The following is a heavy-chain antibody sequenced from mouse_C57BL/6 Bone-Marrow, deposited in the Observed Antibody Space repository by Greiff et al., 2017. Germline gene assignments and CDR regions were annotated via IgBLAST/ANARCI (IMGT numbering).Heavy chain of an antibody. CDR2: IYPGSGST. CDR3: ARKGQRGPGPFAY. CDR1: GYTFTSYW. J-gene: IGHJ3*01. D-gene: IGHD3-3*01. V-gene: IGHV1-55*01. Sequence: VQLQQPGAELVKPGASVKMSCKASGYTFTSYWITWVKQRPGQGLEWIGDIYPGSGSTNYNEKFKSKATLTVDTSSSTAYMQLSSLTSEDSAVYYCARKGQRGPGPFAYWGQGTLVTVSA.